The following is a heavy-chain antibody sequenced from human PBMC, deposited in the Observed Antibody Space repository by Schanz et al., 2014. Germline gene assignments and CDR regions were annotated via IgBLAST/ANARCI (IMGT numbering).Heavy chain of an antibody. D-gene: IGHD4-17*01. CDR1: GFTFSNYG. J-gene: IGHJ6*02. V-gene: IGHV3-30*18. CDR3: AKDRGGDYEVSYYYGMDV. CDR2: ISYDGSDK. Sequence: QVQLVESGGGVVRPGRSLRLSCAASGFTFSNYGMHWVRQAPGKGLEWVAVISYDGSDKFYADSVKGRFTISRDNSNNTLSLHMNSLRNEDTAVYYCAKDRGGDYEVSYYYGMDVWGQGTTVTVSS.